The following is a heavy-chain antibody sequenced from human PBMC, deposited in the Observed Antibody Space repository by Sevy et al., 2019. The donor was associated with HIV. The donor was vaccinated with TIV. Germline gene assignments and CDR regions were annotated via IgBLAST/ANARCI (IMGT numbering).Heavy chain of an antibody. CDR2: IFASSNT. D-gene: IGHD3-22*01. CDR1: GITVSSNY. Sequence: GGSLRLSCAVSGITVSSNYMGWVRQAPGKGLQWVSGIFASSNTHFADSVKGRFSISRDNSMNTLSLQMNSLSAEDTAVYYCARAVEDYSDSSGWDWYFDLWGRGTLVTVSS. J-gene: IGHJ2*01. CDR3: ARAVEDYSDSSGWDWYFDL. V-gene: IGHV3-66*01.